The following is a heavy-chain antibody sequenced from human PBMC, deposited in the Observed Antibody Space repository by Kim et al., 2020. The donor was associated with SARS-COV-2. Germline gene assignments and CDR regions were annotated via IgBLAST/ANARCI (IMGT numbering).Heavy chain of an antibody. J-gene: IGHJ3*02. Sequence: NKYYAGSVKGRFTIARDNSKNTLYLQMSSLKAEDTAVYYCARNSGSNAFDIWGQGTMVTVSS. CDR3: ARNSGSNAFDI. CDR2: NK. D-gene: IGHD3-10*01. V-gene: IGHV3-30*15.